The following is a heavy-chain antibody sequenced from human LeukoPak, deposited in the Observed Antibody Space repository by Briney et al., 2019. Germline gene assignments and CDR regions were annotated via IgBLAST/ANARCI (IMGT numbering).Heavy chain of an antibody. J-gene: IGHJ5*02. V-gene: IGHV3-23*01. D-gene: IGHD3-22*01. Sequence: GGSLRLSCAASGFTFSSYAMSWVRQAPGKGLEWVSAISGSGGSTYYADSVKGRFTISRDNSKNTLYLQMNSLRAGDTAVYYCAKVFRAYYYDSSGYNNWFDPWGQGTLVTVSS. CDR2: ISGSGGST. CDR1: GFTFSSYA. CDR3: AKVFRAYYYDSSGYNNWFDP.